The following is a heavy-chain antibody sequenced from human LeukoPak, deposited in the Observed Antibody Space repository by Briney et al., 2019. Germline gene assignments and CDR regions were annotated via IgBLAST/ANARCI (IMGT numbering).Heavy chain of an antibody. J-gene: IGHJ6*02. CDR3: GKDVLAGGLDV. V-gene: IGHV3-53*05. Sequence: GGSLRLSCAASDFTVSRNYMSWVRQAPGKGLEWVSVIYSGGTTKYADSVKGRFTISRDNAKNSLYLQMNSLRAEDTALYYCGKDVLAGGLDVWGQGTTVTVSS. CDR2: IYSGGTT. CDR1: DFTVSRNY.